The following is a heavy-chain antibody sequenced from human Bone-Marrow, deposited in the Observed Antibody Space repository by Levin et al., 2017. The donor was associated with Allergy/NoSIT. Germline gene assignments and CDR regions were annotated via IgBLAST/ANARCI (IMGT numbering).Heavy chain of an antibody. CDR1: GFTFSSFA. CDR3: VKDFGGPNVMPDY. Sequence: QSGGSLRLSCVGSGFTFSSFAMSWVRQAPGKGLEWVSTIYVSGDTTFYAESVKGRFTISRDNSKNTLYLHMNSLRAEDTAIYYCVKDFGGPNVMPDYWGQGTQVIVSS. J-gene: IGHJ4*02. CDR2: IYVSGDTT. V-gene: IGHV3-23*01. D-gene: IGHD2-15*01.